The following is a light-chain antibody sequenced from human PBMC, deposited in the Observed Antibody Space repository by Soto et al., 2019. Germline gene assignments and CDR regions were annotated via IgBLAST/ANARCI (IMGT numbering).Light chain of an antibody. V-gene: IGKV3-15*01. J-gene: IGKJ1*01. CDR3: QQYNNWPPRT. Sequence: EIVMTQSPATLSVSPGERATLSCRASQSVSSNLAWYQQKPGQAPRLLIYGASTRATGIPARFSGSGSGTEFTLTFSTLQSADFAVYYCQQYNNWPPRTFGQGTKVEIK. CDR1: QSVSSN. CDR2: GAS.